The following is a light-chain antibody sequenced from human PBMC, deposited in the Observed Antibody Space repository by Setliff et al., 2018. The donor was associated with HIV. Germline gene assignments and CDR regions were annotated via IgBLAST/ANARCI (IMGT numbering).Light chain of an antibody. CDR3: ASYSPNDLGV. CDR1: SSDVGSYDF. J-gene: IGLJ1*01. V-gene: IGLV2-14*03. Sequence: QSVLIQPASVSGSPGQSVTASCTGTSSDVGSYDFVSWYQQLPGKAPKLLIYDVSDRPSGVSHRFSGSKSGNTASLTISGLQSEDEADYYCASYSPNDLGVFGTGTKVTVL. CDR2: DVS.